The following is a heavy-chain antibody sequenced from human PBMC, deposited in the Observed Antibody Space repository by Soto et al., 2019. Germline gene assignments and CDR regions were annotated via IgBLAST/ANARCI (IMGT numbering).Heavy chain of an antibody. CDR3: ARRSGWLGDFDY. D-gene: IGHD6-19*01. CDR1: GGSFSGYY. Sequence: SETLSLTCAVYGGSFSGYYWSWIRQPPGKGLEWIGEINHSGSTNYNPSLKSRVTISVDTSKNQFSLKLSSVTAADTAVYYCARRSGWLGDFDYWSQGTLVTVSS. V-gene: IGHV4-34*01. CDR2: INHSGST. J-gene: IGHJ4*02.